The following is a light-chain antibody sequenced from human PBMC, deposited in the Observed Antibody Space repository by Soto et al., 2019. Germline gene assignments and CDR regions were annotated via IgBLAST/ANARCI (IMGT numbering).Light chain of an antibody. V-gene: IGLV1-40*01. CDR3: QSYDSSLSNSGCV. J-gene: IGLJ1*01. Sequence: QLVLTQPPSVSGAPGQTVTISCTGSSSNIGAGFDVHWYQQLPGTAPKVLIYDNSNWPSGVPDRFSGSKSGTSASLAITGLQAEDEADYYCQSYDSSLSNSGCVFGTGTKLTVL. CDR2: DNS. CDR1: SSNIGAGFD.